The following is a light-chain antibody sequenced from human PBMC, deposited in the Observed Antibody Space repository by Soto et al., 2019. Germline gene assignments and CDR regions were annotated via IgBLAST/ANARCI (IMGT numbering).Light chain of an antibody. J-gene: IGKJ4*01. CDR1: QSVSSS. CDR2: DAS. CDR3: QQRSTWPRT. V-gene: IGKV3-11*01. Sequence: EIVLTQSPVTLSLSPGKRATLSCTASQSVSSSLIWYQQKPGQAPRLLIYDASNRATGIPARFSGGGSGTDFILTISSLEPEDFAVYYCQQRSTWPRTFGGGTKVEIK.